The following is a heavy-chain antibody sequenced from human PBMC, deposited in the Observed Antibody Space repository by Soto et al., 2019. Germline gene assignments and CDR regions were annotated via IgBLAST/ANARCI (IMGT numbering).Heavy chain of an antibody. J-gene: IGHJ3*02. CDR3: AKSRTEASDAFDI. CDR2: ISGSGGST. V-gene: IGHV3-23*01. Sequence: GGSLRLCCAASGFTFSSYAMSWVRQAPGKGLEWVSAISGSGGSTYYADSVKGRFTISRDNSKNTLYLQMNSLRAEDTAVYYCAKSRTEASDAFDIWGQGTMVTVSS. CDR1: GFTFSSYA.